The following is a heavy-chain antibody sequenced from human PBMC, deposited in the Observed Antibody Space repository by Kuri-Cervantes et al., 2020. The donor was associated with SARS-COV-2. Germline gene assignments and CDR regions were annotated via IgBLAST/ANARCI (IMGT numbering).Heavy chain of an antibody. CDR1: ETTFPNYD. V-gene: IGHV1-8*01. D-gene: IGHD3-22*01. CDR3: ARSSNTYYYDSSPDY. J-gene: IGHJ4*02. CDR2: VKTNSGNT. Sequence: ASVKVSCKAPETTFPNYDISWVRQATGQGLEWMGMVKTNSGNTLYAQIFQGRVTITADKSTSTAYMELSSLRSEDTAVYYCARSSNTYYYDSSPDYWGQGTLVTVSS.